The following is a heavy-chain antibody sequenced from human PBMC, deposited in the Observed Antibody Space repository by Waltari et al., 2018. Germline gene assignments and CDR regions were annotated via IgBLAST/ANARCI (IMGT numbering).Heavy chain of an antibody. Sequence: QVQLQQWGAGLLKPSETLSLTCAVYGGSFSGYYWSWIRQPPGKGREWIGEINHSGSTNYNPSLKSRGTISVDTSKNQFSLKLSSLRSEDTAVYYCATWRTGQRERPLPNTDWGQGTLVTVSS. D-gene: IGHD1-1*01. CDR2: INHSGST. CDR1: GGSFSGYY. J-gene: IGHJ4*02. CDR3: ATWRTGQRERPLPNTD. V-gene: IGHV4-34*01.